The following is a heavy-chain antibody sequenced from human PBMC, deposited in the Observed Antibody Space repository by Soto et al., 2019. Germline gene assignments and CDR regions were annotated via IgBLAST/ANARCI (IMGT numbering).Heavy chain of an antibody. Sequence: SVKVSCKASGGTFSSCAISWVRQAPGQGLEWMGGIIPIFGTANYAQKFQGRVTITADESTSTAYMELSSLRSEDTAVYYCASNQGRLQFEHSVWGQGTTVTVSS. CDR2: IIPIFGTA. V-gene: IGHV1-69*13. J-gene: IGHJ6*02. CDR3: ASNQGRLQFEHSV. D-gene: IGHD4-4*01. CDR1: GGTFSSCA.